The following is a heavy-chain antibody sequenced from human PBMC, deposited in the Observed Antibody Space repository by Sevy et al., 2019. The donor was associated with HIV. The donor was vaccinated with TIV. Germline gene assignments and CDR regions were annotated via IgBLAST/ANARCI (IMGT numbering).Heavy chain of an antibody. D-gene: IGHD2-2*01. CDR2: ISSSSSYI. Sequence: GGSLRLSCAASGFTFSSYSMNWVRQAPGKGLEWVSSISSSSSYIYYADSVKGRFTISRDNAKNSLYLQMNSLRAEDTAVYYCARDPQGYCSSTNCPGGGYGMDVWGQGTTVTVSS. CDR3: ARDPQGYCSSTNCPGGGYGMDV. J-gene: IGHJ6*02. CDR1: GFTFSSYS. V-gene: IGHV3-21*01.